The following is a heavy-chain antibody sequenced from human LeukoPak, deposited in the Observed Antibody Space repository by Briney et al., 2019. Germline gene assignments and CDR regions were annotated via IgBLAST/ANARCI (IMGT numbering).Heavy chain of an antibody. Sequence: GGSLRLSCAASGSTLSSHWMHWVRQAPGKGLVWVSRIRSDGSSTSYADSVKGRFTISRDNAKNTLYLQMNSLRAEDTAVYYCARSDYFDEWGQGTLVTVSS. V-gene: IGHV3-74*01. J-gene: IGHJ4*02. CDR1: GSTLSSHW. CDR2: IRSDGSST. CDR3: ARSDYFDE.